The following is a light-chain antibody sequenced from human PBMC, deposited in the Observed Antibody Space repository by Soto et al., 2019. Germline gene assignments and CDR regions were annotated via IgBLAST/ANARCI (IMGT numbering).Light chain of an antibody. CDR2: DVS. V-gene: IGLV2-11*01. CDR3: CSYAGSYTYV. J-gene: IGLJ1*01. CDR1: SSDVGGYNY. Sequence: QSDLTQPRSVARSPGQSFTISCTGTSSDVGGYNYVSWYQQHPGKAPKLMIYDVSKRPSGVPDRFSGSKSGNTASLTISGLQAEDEADYYCCSYAGSYTYVFGTGTKLTVL.